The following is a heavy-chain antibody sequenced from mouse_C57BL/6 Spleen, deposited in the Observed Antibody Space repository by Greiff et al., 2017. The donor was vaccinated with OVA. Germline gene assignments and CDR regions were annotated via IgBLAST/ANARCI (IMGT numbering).Heavy chain of an antibody. J-gene: IGHJ4*01. Sequence: EVKLMESGGGLVKPGGSLKLSCAASGFTFSSYAMSWVRQTPEKRLEWVATISDGGSYTYYPDNVKGRFTISRDNAKNNLYLQMSHLKSEDTAMYYCARDNYSNYLYYAMYYWGQGTSVTVSS. V-gene: IGHV5-4*01. D-gene: IGHD2-5*01. CDR3: ARDNYSNYLYYAMYY. CDR1: GFTFSSYA. CDR2: ISDGGSYT.